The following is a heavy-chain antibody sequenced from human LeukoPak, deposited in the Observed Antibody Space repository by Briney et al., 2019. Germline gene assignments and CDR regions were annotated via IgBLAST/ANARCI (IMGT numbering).Heavy chain of an antibody. V-gene: IGHV3-23*01. Sequence: PGGSLRLSCAASGFTFSSYAMSWVRQAPGKGLEWVSAISGSGGSTYYADSVKGRFTISRDNSKNTLYLQMNSLRAEDTAVYYCAKAGEEYMIVAPADYWGQGTLVTVSS. J-gene: IGHJ4*02. D-gene: IGHD3-22*01. CDR3: AKAGEEYMIVAPADY. CDR1: GFTFSSYA. CDR2: ISGSGGST.